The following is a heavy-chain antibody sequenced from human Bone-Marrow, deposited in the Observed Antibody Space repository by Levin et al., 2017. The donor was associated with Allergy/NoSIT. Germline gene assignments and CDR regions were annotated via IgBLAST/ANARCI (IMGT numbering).Heavy chain of an antibody. CDR1: GDSLSGRHW. CDR2: MSPSGTD. Sequence: SQTLSLTCGVSGDSLSGRHWWTWVRQAPGKGLEWLGDMSPSGTDTYSPSLHSRVIFSMDKMRNQFFLRLTDVSAADTAVYYCVGNNGGNSSWSGRLDFWGQGTAVTVSS. CDR3: VGNNGGNSSWSGRLDF. J-gene: IGHJ4*02. D-gene: IGHD6-13*01. V-gene: IGHV4-4*02.